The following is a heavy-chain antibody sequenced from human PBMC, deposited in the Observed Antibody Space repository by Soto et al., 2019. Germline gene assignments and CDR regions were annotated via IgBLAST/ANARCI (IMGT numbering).Heavy chain of an antibody. CDR1: GFTFNTYP. Sequence: EVKLLQSGGGVVPPGGSLRLSCATSGFTFNTYPMTWVRQAPGKGLEWVSSISSTAGKTSSYADSVKGRFAISRDFSDNTVYLQMMSLTAEDTAIYYCVRGGGGGLFDPWGQGTMVTVSS. CDR2: ISSTAGKTS. CDR3: VRGGGGGLFDP. D-gene: IGHD2-15*01. V-gene: IGHV3-23*01. J-gene: IGHJ5*02.